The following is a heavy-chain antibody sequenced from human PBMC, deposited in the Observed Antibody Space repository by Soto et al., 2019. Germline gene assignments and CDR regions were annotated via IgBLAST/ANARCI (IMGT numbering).Heavy chain of an antibody. J-gene: IGHJ4*02. CDR2: IKQDGSES. V-gene: IGHV3-7*03. Sequence: GGSLGLCCAASGFTFSGYWMSWVRQAPGNGLEWVAHIKQDGSESYDVDSVRGRFTISRDNAKNSLYLQMNSLRAEDTTVSYCVRDFDGSYGYGPFNNWCKGSLVTIAS. CDR3: VRDFDGSYGYGPFNN. D-gene: IGHD5-18*01. CDR1: GFTFSGYW.